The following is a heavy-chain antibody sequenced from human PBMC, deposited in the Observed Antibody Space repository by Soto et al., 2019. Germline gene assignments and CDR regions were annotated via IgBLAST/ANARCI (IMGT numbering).Heavy chain of an antibody. CDR3: ARDLYSNYYYGMDV. CDR1: GYTFTSYA. Sequence: RASVKVSCKASGYTFTSYAMHWVRQAPGQRLGWMGWINAGNGNTKYSQKFQGRVTITRDTSASTAYMELSSLRSEDTAVYYCARDLYSNYYYGMDVWGQGTTVTVSS. J-gene: IGHJ6*02. CDR2: INAGNGNT. V-gene: IGHV1-3*01. D-gene: IGHD6-13*01.